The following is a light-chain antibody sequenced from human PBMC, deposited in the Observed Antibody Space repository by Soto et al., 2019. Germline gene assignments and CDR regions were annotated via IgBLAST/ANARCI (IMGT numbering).Light chain of an antibody. CDR1: SSDVGGGYNY. J-gene: IGLJ2*01. Sequence: QSALTQPPSASGSPGQSVTISCTGTSSDVGGGYNYVSWYQHHPGKVPKLVIYEVTKRPSGVPDRFFGSKSGNTASLTVSGLQAEDEADYFCSSYAGNNNLIFGGGTKLTVL. CDR3: SSYAGNNNLI. CDR2: EVT. V-gene: IGLV2-8*01.